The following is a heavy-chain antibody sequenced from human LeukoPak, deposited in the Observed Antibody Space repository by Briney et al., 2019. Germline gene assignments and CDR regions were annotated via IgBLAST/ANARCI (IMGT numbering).Heavy chain of an antibody. CDR1: GFTFSGYW. CDR3: ARGDHVGYFLDY. D-gene: IGHD1-26*01. J-gene: IGHJ4*02. V-gene: IGHV3-74*01. CDR2: IYTDGSRT. Sequence: GRSLRLSCAASGFTFSGYWMHWVRQAPGKGLVWVSRIYTDGSRTNYADSVWGRFTISRDNAKNTLYLQLDSLRAEDTAVYYCARGDHVGYFLDYWGQGTLVTVSS.